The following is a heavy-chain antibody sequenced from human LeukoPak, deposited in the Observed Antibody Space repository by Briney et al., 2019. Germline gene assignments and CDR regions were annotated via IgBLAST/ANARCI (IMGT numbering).Heavy chain of an antibody. CDR2: IYWNDDK. J-gene: IGHJ4*02. CDR3: AQLGYCSSTSCPAAGY. V-gene: IGHV2-5*01. Sequence: SGPTLVNPTQTLTLTCTFSGFSLSTSGVGVGWIRQPPGKALEWLALIYWNDDKRHSPSLKSRLTITKDTSKNQVVLTMTNMDLVDTATYYCAQLGYCSSTSCPAAGYWGQGTLVTVSS. D-gene: IGHD2-2*01. CDR1: GFSLSTSGVG.